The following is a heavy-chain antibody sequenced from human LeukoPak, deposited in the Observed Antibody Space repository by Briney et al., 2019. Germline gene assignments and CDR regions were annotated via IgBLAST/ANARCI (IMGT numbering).Heavy chain of an antibody. CDR3: AKAQHSSVWGYFDY. CDR2: ISGSGGST. Sequence: PGGSLRLSCAASGFTFSSYAMGWVRQAPGKGLEWVSTISGSGGSTYSADSVKGRFTISRDNSKSTLYLQMNSLRAEDTAVYYCAKAQHSSVWGYFDYWGQGTLVTVSS. J-gene: IGHJ4*02. D-gene: IGHD6-25*01. V-gene: IGHV3-23*01. CDR1: GFTFSSYA.